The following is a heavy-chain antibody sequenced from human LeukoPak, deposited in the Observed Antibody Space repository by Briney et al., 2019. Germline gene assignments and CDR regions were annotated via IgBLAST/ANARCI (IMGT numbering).Heavy chain of an antibody. CDR1: GFTFRNHG. Sequence: GRSLRLSCVASGFTFRNHGMHWVRQAPGKGLEWLAVASSDEINQSYADSVKGRFIISRDNSKNTLYLQMNSLRAEDTAVYYCAKGALRAYFDYWGQGTLVTVSS. J-gene: IGHJ4*02. CDR3: AKGALRAYFDY. CDR2: ASSDEINQ. V-gene: IGHV3-30*18.